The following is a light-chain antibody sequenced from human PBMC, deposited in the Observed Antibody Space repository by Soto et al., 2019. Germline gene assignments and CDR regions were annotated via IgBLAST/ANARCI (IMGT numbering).Light chain of an antibody. CDR3: SSYTSRSTLGV. CDR2: DVS. J-gene: IGLJ2*01. CDR1: NSDIGGYNY. V-gene: IGLV2-14*03. Sequence: QSVLTQPASVSGSPGQSITISCTGTNSDIGGYNYVSWYQQHPGKAPQLMIYDVSNRPSGVSYRFSGSKSGNTASLTISGLQAEDEADYYCSSYTSRSTLGVFGGGTKVTVL.